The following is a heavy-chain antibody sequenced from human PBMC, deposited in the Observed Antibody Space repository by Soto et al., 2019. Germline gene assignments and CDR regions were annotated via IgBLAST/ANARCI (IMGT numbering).Heavy chain of an antibody. CDR2: IVVGSGNT. V-gene: IGHV1-58*02. CDR1: GFTFTSSA. CDR3: AADPSYYDSSGYPNWFDH. D-gene: IGHD3-22*01. Sequence: SVKVSCKASGFTFTSSAMQWVRQARGQRLEWIGWIVVGSGNTNYAQKFQERVTITRDMSTSTAYMELSSLRSEDTAVYYCAADPSYYDSSGYPNWFDHWGQGTXVTVSS. J-gene: IGHJ5*02.